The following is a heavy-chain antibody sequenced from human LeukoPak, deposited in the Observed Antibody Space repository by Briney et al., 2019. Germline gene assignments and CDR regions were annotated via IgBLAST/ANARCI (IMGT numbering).Heavy chain of an antibody. Sequence: SETLSLTCTVSGGSISSSSYYWGWFRQPPGKGLEWLGRSYYSGSTYYNPSLKSRVTISVDTSKNQFSLQLSSVTAADTAVYYCARHGVPAASEDYYYYGMDVWGQGTPVTVSS. D-gene: IGHD2-2*01. V-gene: IGHV4-39*01. CDR1: GGSISSSSYY. J-gene: IGHJ6*02. CDR3: ARHGVPAASEDYYYYGMDV. CDR2: SYYSGST.